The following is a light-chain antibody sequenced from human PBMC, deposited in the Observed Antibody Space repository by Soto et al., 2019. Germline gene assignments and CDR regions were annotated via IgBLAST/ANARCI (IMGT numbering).Light chain of an antibody. V-gene: IGLV2-8*01. J-gene: IGLJ1*01. Sequence: ALTQPPSASGSPGQSVAISCTGTSSDIGGYNFVSWYQQHPGKAPKLMIHDVTKRPSGVPDRFSGSKSGNTATLIVSGLQAADEADYYCSSHGGSNNPYVFGPGTKLTVL. CDR3: SSHGGSNNPYV. CDR2: DVT. CDR1: SSDIGGYNF.